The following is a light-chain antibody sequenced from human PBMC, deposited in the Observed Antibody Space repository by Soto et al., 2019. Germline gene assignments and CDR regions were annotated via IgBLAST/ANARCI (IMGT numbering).Light chain of an antibody. J-gene: IGKJ5*01. CDR2: DAS. Sequence: EMVLTQSPGTLSLSPGDRATLSCRASQSFSSYLAWYQQKPGQAPRLLIYDASNRATGIPARFSGSGSGTDFTLTISSLEPEDFAVYYCQQRSNWPPITFGQGTRLEI. CDR3: QQRSNWPPIT. V-gene: IGKV3-11*01. CDR1: QSFSSY.